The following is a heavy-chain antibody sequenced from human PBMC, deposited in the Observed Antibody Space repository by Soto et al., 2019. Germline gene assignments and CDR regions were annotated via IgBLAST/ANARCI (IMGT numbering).Heavy chain of an antibody. V-gene: IGHV4-4*09. Sequence: QVQLQESGPGLVMPSETLSLTCSVSGDSMNSEYWTWIRQTPGKGLEWIGYIFPTGTTNYNPSLKSRDIISEDRSKNQFSLDLFYVTTADTDIYYYARCMGYDDSDRFDPTLDRWGQGTRDTVSS. CDR1: GDSMNSEY. CDR3: ARCMGYDDSDRFDPTLDR. J-gene: IGHJ5*02. D-gene: IGHD3-22*01. CDR2: IFPTGTT.